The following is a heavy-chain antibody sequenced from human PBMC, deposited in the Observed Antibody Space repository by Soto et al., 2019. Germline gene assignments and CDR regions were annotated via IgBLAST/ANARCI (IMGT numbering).Heavy chain of an antibody. V-gene: IGHV3-33*01. D-gene: IGHD6-6*01. J-gene: IGHJ4*02. CDR3: ARDHSSGLSDY. Sequence: GGSLRLSCAASGFTFSSYGMHWVRQAPGKGLEWVAVIWYDGSNKYYADSVKGRFTISRDNSKNTLYLQMNSLRAEDTAVYYCARDHSSGLSDYWGQGTLVTVSS. CDR2: IWYDGSNK. CDR1: GFTFSSYG.